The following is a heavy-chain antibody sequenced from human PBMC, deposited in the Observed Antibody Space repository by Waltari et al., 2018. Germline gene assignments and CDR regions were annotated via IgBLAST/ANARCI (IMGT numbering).Heavy chain of an antibody. CDR2: ISYDGSNK. D-gene: IGHD2-8*01. V-gene: IGHV3-30-3*01. J-gene: IGHJ3*02. CDR3: ARGGVSHAFDI. Sequence: QVQLVESGGGVVQPGGSLRLSCAASGFTFSSYARHWVRQAPGKGLEWVAVISYDGSNKYYADSVKGRFTISRDNSKNTLYLQMNSLRAEDTAVYYCARGGVSHAFDIWGQGTMVTVSS. CDR1: GFTFSSYA.